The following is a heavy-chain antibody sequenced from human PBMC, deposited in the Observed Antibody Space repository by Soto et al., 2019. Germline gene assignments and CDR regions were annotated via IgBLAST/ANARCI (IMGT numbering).Heavy chain of an antibody. J-gene: IGHJ4*02. Sequence: SSETLSLTCTVSCGSISSGDYYWSWIRQPPGKGLEWIGYIYYSGSTYYNPSLKSRVTISVDTSKNQFSLKLSSVTAADTAVYYCARARGARYFDYWGQGTLVTVSS. CDR2: IYYSGST. V-gene: IGHV4-30-4*01. CDR1: CGSISSGDYY. CDR3: ARARGARYFDY. D-gene: IGHD2-15*01.